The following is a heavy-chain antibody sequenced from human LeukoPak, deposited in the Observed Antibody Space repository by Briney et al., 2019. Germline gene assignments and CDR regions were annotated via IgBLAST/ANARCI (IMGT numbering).Heavy chain of an antibody. D-gene: IGHD3-10*01. V-gene: IGHV3-23*01. J-gene: IGHJ4*02. CDR2: VSTNGDVT. CDR1: GLTFNSHS. Sequence: GGSLRLSCVASGLTFNSHSMSWVRQAPGMGLEWVSVVSTNGDVTFYADSVKGRFTISRDNSKNTLFLQMNSLRAEVTAVYYCAKLSLSGRSQSADYWGQGTLVTVSS. CDR3: AKLSLSGRSQSADY.